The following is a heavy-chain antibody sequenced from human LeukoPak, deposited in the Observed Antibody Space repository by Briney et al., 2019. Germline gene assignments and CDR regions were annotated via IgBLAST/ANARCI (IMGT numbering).Heavy chain of an antibody. CDR3: ARRGYHDYSGFDY. CDR2: ISGSSSDI. J-gene: IGHJ4*02. Sequence: GGSLRLSCAASGFTFSSYSMNWVRQAPGKGLEWVSSISGSSSDIYYADSVKGRFTISRDNSKNSLYLQMKSLRAEDTALYYCARRGYHDYSGFDYWGQGTLVTVYS. D-gene: IGHD1-26*01. CDR1: GFTFSSYS. V-gene: IGHV3-21*01.